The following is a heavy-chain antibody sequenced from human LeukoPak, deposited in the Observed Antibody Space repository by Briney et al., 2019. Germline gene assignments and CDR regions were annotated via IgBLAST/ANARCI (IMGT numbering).Heavy chain of an antibody. CDR2: ISSSSSYI. CDR3: ARGPGYYDSSGYVFDY. CDR1: GFTFSSYS. J-gene: IGHJ4*02. V-gene: IGHV3-21*01. D-gene: IGHD3-22*01. Sequence: GGSLRLSCAASGFTFSSYSMNWVRQAPGKGLEWVSSISSSSSYIYYADSVKGRFTISRDNAKNSLYLQMNSLRAEDTAVYYCARGPGYYDSSGYVFDYWGQGTLVTVSS.